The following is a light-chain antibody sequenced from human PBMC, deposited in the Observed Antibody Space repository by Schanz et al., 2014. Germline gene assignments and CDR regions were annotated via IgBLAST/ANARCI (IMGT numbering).Light chain of an antibody. J-gene: IGKJ4*01. V-gene: IGKV3-11*01. Sequence: EIVLTQSPGTLSLSPGERATLSCRASQSVSSTYLAWYQQRPGQAPRLLIYDASNRATGIPARFSGSGSGTDFTLTSSSLEPEDFAVYYCQQRSNWPLTFGGGTKVEIK. CDR1: QSVSSTY. CDR2: DAS. CDR3: QQRSNWPLT.